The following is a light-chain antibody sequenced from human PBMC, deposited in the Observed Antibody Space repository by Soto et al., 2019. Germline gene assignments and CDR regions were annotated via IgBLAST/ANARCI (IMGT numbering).Light chain of an antibody. V-gene: IGLV2-8*01. Sequence: QSALTQPPSASGSPGQSVTIPCTGTSSDVGGYDPVSWYQQHPGKAPKLMIYEVTKRPAGVPDRFSGSKSGNTASLTVSGLQAEDEADYFCSSDAGNYNYVFVTGTKHNVL. J-gene: IGLJ1*01. CDR1: SSDVGGYDP. CDR2: EVT. CDR3: SSDAGNYNYV.